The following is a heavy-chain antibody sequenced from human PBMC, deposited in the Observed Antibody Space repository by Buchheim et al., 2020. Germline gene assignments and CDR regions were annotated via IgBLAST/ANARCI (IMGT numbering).Heavy chain of an antibody. CDR1: GGSISSGGYY. J-gene: IGHJ2*01. V-gene: IGHV4-61*02. Sequence: QVQLQESGPGLVKPSQTLSLTCTVSGGSISSGGYYWSWIRQPAGKGLEWIGRIYTSGSTNYNPSPKSRVTISVDTSKNQFSLKLSSVTAADTAVYYCATRTRSGYFDLWGRGTL. D-gene: IGHD1-1*01. CDR3: ATRTRSGYFDL. CDR2: IYTSGST.